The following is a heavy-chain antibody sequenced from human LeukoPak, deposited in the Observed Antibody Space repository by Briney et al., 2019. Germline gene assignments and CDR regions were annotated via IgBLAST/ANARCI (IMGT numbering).Heavy chain of an antibody. CDR1: GFTFSGYW. CDR3: ARDTGWYFDL. CDR2: ITSDGSST. J-gene: IGHJ2*01. D-gene: IGHD4-17*01. V-gene: IGHV3-74*01. Sequence: GGSXRLSCAASGFTFSGYWMHWVRHAPGKGLVWVSRITSDGSSTSYADSVKGRFTISRDNAKNTLYLQMISLRAEDTAVYYCARDTGWYFDLWGRGTLVTVSS.